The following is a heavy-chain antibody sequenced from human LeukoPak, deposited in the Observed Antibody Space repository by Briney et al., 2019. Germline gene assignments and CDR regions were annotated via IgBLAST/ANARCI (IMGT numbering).Heavy chain of an antibody. CDR1: GFSVSDIY. J-gene: IGHJ6*02. D-gene: IGHD3-10*01. CDR2: IYSGDRT. Sequence: GGSLRLSCVASGFSVSDIYVNWVRQAPGKGLEWLSVIYSGDRTYYTDSVKDRFTISRDISKNTVYLQMNNLRAEDTAVYYCARDRKYLYYGMEVWGQGTTVTVSS. V-gene: IGHV3-66*01. CDR3: ARDRKYLYYGMEV.